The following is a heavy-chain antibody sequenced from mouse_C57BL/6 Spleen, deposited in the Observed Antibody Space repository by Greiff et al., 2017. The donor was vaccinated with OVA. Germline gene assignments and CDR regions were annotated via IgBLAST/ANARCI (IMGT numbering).Heavy chain of an antibody. CDR2: IHPNSGST. J-gene: IGHJ4*01. V-gene: IGHV1-64*01. CDR1: GYTFTSYW. D-gene: IGHD1-1*01. Sequence: VQLQQSGAELVKPGASVKLSCKASGYTFTSYWMHWVKQRPGQGLEWIGMIHPNSGSTNYNEKFKSKATLTVDKSSSTAYMQLSSLTSEDSAVYYCARPNYYGYAMDYWGQGTSVTVSS. CDR3: ARPNYYGYAMDY.